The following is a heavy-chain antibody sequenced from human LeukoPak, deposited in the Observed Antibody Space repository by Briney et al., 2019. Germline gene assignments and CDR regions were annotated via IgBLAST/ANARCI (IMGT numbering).Heavy chain of an antibody. CDR1: GGSISSSIYY. J-gene: IGHJ2*01. CDR2: IYDSGST. Sequence: PSETLSLTCTVSGGSISSSIYYWGWIRQPPGKGLEWIGSIYDSGSTYYNSSLGSRVTISVDTSKNQFSLKLSSVTAADTAVYYCARGENYYDSSGYYFRLSWYFDLWGRGTLVTVSS. V-gene: IGHV4-39*07. D-gene: IGHD3-22*01. CDR3: ARGENYYDSSGYYFRLSWYFDL.